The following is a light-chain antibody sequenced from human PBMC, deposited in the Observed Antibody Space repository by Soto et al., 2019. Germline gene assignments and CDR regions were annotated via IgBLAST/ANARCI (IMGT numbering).Light chain of an antibody. Sequence: EIVLTQSPATLSVSPGERATLSCRASQSVSSNLAWYQQKPGQAPRLLIYDTSTRATGIPARFSGSGSGTEFNLTISSLQSEDFAVYDCQQYKNWPPYTFGQGTKLEI. J-gene: IGKJ2*01. CDR2: DTS. V-gene: IGKV3-15*01. CDR3: QQYKNWPPYT. CDR1: QSVSSN.